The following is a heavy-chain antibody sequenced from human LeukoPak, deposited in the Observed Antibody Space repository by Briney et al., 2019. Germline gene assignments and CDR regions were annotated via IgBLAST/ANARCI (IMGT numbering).Heavy chain of an antibody. V-gene: IGHV3-23*01. CDR2: ISGSGGST. CDR1: GFTFSSYA. J-gene: IGHJ4*02. D-gene: IGHD6-13*01. Sequence: GGSLRLSCAASGFTFSSYAMSWVRQAPGKGLEWVSAISGSGGSTYYADSVKGRFTISRDNSKNTLYLQMNSLRAEDTAVYYCAKFTTHATGYSRSWYSARTYYFDYWGQGTLVTVSS. CDR3: AKFTTHATGYSRSWYSARTYYFDY.